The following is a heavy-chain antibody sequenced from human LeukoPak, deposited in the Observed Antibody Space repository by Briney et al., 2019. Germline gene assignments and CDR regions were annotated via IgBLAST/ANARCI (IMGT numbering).Heavy chain of an antibody. CDR1: GGSIRSSYYY. CDR2: IYDSGST. CDR3: ARGRCSSTSCYYGLDYYGMDV. Sequence: SETLSLTCTVSGGSIRSSYYYWGWIRQPPGKGLEWIGSIYDSGSTNYNPSLKSRVTISVDTSKNQFSLKLSSVTAADTAVYYCARGRCSSTSCYYGLDYYGMDVWGQGTTVTVSS. V-gene: IGHV4-39*07. D-gene: IGHD2-2*01. J-gene: IGHJ6*02.